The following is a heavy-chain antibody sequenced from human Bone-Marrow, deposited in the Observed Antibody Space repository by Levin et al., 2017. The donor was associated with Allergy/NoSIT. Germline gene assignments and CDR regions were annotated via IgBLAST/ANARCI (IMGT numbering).Heavy chain of an antibody. CDR2: IYYTGGT. Sequence: PSETLSLTCSVSGASINNYYWSWIRQPPGKGLEWIAYIYYTGGTTYKSSLNSRVTISGDTSRNQFSLQVTSVTAADTAVYYCARHGRDSSGFYGLADYWGPGTLVTVSS. D-gene: IGHD3-22*01. J-gene: IGHJ4*02. V-gene: IGHV4-59*08. CDR3: ARHGRDSSGFYGLADY. CDR1: GASINNYY.